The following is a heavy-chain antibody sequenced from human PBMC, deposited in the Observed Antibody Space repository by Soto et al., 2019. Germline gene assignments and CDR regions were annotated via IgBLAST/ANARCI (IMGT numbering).Heavy chain of an antibody. CDR1: GGSISSSSYY. Sequence: SETLSLTCTVSGGSISSSSYYWGWIRQPPGKGLEWIGSIYYSGSTYYNPSLKSRVTISVDTSKNQFSLKLSSVTAADTAVYYCASPPTHDYGDYSWGQGTLVTVSS. D-gene: IGHD4-17*01. CDR3: ASPPTHDYGDYS. CDR2: IYYSGST. V-gene: IGHV4-39*01. J-gene: IGHJ4*02.